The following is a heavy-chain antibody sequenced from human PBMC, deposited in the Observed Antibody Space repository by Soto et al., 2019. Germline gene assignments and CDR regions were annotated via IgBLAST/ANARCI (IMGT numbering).Heavy chain of an antibody. V-gene: IGHV1-2*02. CDR3: AREAGITGNYYYGMDV. CDR1: GYTFIGHY. Sequence: QVQLVQSGAEVKKPGASVKVSCKASGYTFIGHYLHWVRQAPGQGLEWLGWTNPSSGATNFAQKFQGRVTMTRDTSISTAYLELSRLRSDDTAVYYCAREAGITGNYYYGMDVWGQGTTVTVSS. J-gene: IGHJ6*02. CDR2: TNPSSGAT. D-gene: IGHD1-7*01.